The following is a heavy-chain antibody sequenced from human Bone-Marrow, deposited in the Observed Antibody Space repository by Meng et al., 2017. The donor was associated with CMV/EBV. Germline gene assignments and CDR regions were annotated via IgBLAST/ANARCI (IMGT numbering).Heavy chain of an antibody. CDR1: GFTFSSYW. J-gene: IGHJ4*02. D-gene: IGHD3-10*01. Sequence: GGSLRLSCAASGFTFSSYWMTWVRQAPGKGLVWVSRINSDGSSTSYADSVKGRFTISRDNAKNTLYLQMNSLRAEDTAVYYCASAWYGSGSLPFDYWGQGTLVTVSS. CDR2: INSDGSST. CDR3: ASAWYGSGSLPFDY. V-gene: IGHV3-74*01.